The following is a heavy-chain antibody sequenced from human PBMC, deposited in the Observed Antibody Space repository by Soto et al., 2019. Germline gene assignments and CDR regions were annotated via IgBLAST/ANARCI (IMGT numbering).Heavy chain of an antibody. CDR3: ATSVGIRPDY. CDR1: GFIFTDYS. D-gene: IGHD1-20*01. CDR2: VDPEDDET. V-gene: IGHV1-69-2*01. J-gene: IGHJ4*02. Sequence: DVQLVKSGAEVRKPGATVKISCKVSGFIFTDYSMHWVRQAPGKGLEWMGLVDPEDDETTYAENFQGRITITADTSTDTAYMELSSLRSDDTAVYYCATSVGIRPDYWGQGTLVTVSS.